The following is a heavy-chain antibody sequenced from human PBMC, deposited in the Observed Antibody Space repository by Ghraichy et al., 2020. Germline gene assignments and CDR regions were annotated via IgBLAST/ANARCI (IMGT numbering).Heavy chain of an antibody. CDR2: IYHNGRT. D-gene: IGHD6-19*01. V-gene: IGHV4-59*01. CDR1: GDSLNNYY. J-gene: IGHJ5*02. Sequence: SQTLSLTCSVSGDSLNNYYWSWIRQAPGKGLEWIGSIYHNGRTKYNPSLKSRVTMSVDTSKNQFSLSLTSVTAADPAVFYCARDQEWLASSSGFDPWGQGTLVSVSP. CDR3: ARDQEWLASSSGFDP.